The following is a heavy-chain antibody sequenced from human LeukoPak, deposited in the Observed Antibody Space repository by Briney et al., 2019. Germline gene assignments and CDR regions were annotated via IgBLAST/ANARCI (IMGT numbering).Heavy chain of an antibody. Sequence: SVKVSCKASGGTFSSYAISWVRQAPGQGLEWMGRIIPILGIANYAQKFQGRVTITADKSTSTAYMKLSSLRSEDTAVYYCARVRQWLVPGFDYWGQGTLVTVSS. V-gene: IGHV1-69*04. CDR3: ARVRQWLVPGFDY. CDR1: GGTFSSYA. CDR2: IIPILGIA. D-gene: IGHD6-19*01. J-gene: IGHJ4*02.